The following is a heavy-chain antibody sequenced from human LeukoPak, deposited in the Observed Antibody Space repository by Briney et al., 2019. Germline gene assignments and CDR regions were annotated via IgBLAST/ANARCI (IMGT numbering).Heavy chain of an antibody. CDR3: AAWAYVSGNGMDV. CDR1: GYTFTGYY. CDR2: INPNSGGT. D-gene: IGHD3-10*01. V-gene: IGHV1-2*06. Sequence: RASVKVSCKAFGYTFTGYYMHWVRQAPGQGLEWMGRINPNSGGTNYAQKFQGRVTMTRDTSISTAYMELSRLRSDDTAVYYCAAWAYVSGNGMDVWGQGTTVTVSS. J-gene: IGHJ6*02.